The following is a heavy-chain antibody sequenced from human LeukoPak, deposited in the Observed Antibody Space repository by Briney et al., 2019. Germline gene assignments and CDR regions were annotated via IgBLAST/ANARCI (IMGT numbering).Heavy chain of an antibody. V-gene: IGHV3-30*18. J-gene: IGHJ4*02. D-gene: IGHD3-22*01. Sequence: QPGRSLRLSCAASGFTFSHYAMHWVRQAPGKGLELVAVISFDGTNKFYADSVKGRFTISRDNSKNALYLQMNSLRAEDTAVYYCAKGGYYERPWYFDYSGQGTLVTVSS. CDR1: GFTFSHYA. CDR2: ISFDGTNK. CDR3: AKGGYYERPWYFDY.